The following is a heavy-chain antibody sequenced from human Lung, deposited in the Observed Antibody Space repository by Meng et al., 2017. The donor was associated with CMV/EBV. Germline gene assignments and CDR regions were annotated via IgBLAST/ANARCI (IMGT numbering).Heavy chain of an antibody. Sequence: GGSLRLXCAASGFTFSSYSMNWVRQAPGKGLEWVSSISSSSSYIYYADSVKGRFTISRDNAKNSLYLQMNSLRAEDTAVYYCARDSGYYYDAFDIWGQGTMVTVSS. V-gene: IGHV3-21*01. J-gene: IGHJ3*02. CDR2: ISSSSSYI. CDR3: ARDSGYYYDAFDI. CDR1: GFTFSSYS. D-gene: IGHD3-22*01.